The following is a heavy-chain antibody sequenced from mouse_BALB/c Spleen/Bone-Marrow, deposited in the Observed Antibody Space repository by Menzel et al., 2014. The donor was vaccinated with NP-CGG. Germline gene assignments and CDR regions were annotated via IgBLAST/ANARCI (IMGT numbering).Heavy chain of an antibody. CDR2: INPSNGGT. CDR3: TRSRRVMDH. CDR1: GYTFTSYY. V-gene: IGHV1S81*02. J-gene: IGHJ4*01. Sequence: QVQLQQSGAELVKPGASVKLSCKASGYTFTSYYMCWVKQRPGQGLEWIGEINPSNGGTNFNEKFKSKATLTVDKSSSTAYMSLSSLTSEDSAVYYCTRSRRVMDHWGQGTSVTVSS. D-gene: IGHD2-12*01.